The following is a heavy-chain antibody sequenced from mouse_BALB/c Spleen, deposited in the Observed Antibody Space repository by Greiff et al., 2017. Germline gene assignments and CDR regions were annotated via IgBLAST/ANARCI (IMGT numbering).Heavy chain of an antibody. J-gene: IGHJ3*01. Sequence: VQLQQSGAELAKPGASVKMSCTASGYTFTSYWMHWVKQRPGQGLEWIGYINPSTGYTEYNQKFKDKATLTADKSSSTAYMQLSSLTSEDSAVYYCARTGLGRGCAYWGQGTLVTVSA. V-gene: IGHV1-7*01. D-gene: IGHD4-1*01. CDR1: GYTFTSYW. CDR3: ARTGLGRGCAY. CDR2: INPSTGYT.